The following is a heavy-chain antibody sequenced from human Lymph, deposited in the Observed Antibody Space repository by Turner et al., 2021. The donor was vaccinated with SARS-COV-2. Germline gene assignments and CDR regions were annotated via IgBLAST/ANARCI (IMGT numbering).Heavy chain of an antibody. CDR1: GFTVSSSY. CDR3: ARAWGRYSYGFDY. V-gene: IGHV3-66*01. D-gene: IGHD5-18*01. J-gene: IGHJ4*02. CDR2: IYSGGST. Sequence: EVQLVESGGGLVQPGGSLRLSCAASGFTVSSSYMSWVRQAPGKGREWVSVIYSGGSTYCADSLKGRFTISRDNSKNTLYLQMNSLRAEDTAVYYCARAWGRYSYGFDYWGQGTLVTVSS.